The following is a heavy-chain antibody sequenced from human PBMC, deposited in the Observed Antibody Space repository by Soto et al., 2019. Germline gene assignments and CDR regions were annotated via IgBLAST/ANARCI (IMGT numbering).Heavy chain of an antibody. V-gene: IGHV3-33*01. J-gene: IGHJ5*02. CDR1: GFTFSSYG. D-gene: IGHD2-15*01. CDR3: AREYCSGGSCWFDP. Sequence: GGSLRLSCAASGFTFSSYGMHWVRQAPGKGLEWVAVIWYDGSNKYYADSVKGRFTISGDNSKNTLYLQMNSLRAEDTAVYYCAREYCSGGSCWFDPWGQGTLVTVSS. CDR2: IWYDGSNK.